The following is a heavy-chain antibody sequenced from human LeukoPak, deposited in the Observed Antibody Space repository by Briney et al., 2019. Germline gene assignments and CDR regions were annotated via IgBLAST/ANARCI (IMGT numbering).Heavy chain of an antibody. CDR1: GFTFSSYA. CDR3: ATGGPYCSSTSCPPGY. CDR2: ISYDGSNK. Sequence: GGSLRLSCAASGFTFSSYAMHWVRQAPGKGLEWVAVISYDGSNKYYADSVKGRFTISRDNSKNTLYLQMNSLRAEDTAVYYCATGGPYCSSTSCPPGYWGQGTLVAVSS. J-gene: IGHJ4*02. D-gene: IGHD2-2*01. V-gene: IGHV3-30*01.